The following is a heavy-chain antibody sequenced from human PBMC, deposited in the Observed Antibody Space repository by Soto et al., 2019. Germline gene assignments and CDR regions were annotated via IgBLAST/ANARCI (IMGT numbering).Heavy chain of an antibody. CDR2: IDPSDSYT. Sequence: PGESLKISCKGSGYSFTSYWISWVRQMPGKGLEWMGRIDPSDSYTNYSPSFQAHVTISADKSISTAYLQWSSLKASDTAMYYCATPLRGYCSGGSCYYYYGMDVWGQGTTVTVSS. CDR1: GYSFTSYW. J-gene: IGHJ6*02. D-gene: IGHD2-15*01. V-gene: IGHV5-10-1*01. CDR3: ATPLRGYCSGGSCYYYYGMDV.